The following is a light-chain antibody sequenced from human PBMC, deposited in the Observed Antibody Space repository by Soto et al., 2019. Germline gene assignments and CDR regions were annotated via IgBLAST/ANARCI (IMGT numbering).Light chain of an antibody. CDR3: QQYKKWPPLT. Sequence: DTVLTQSPGTLSLSPGERATLSCRASQSVGTYLAWYQQKPGQAPRLLIYDASNRATGIAPRFSGSGSGTEFSLTISSLQSEDFALYYCQQYKKWPPLTFGGGSKVDIK. CDR1: QSVGTY. CDR2: DAS. J-gene: IGKJ4*01. V-gene: IGKV3-11*01.